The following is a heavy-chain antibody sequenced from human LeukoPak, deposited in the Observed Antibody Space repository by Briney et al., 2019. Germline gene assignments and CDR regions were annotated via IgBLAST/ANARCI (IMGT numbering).Heavy chain of an antibody. Sequence: ASVKVSCKASGYTFTSYGVSWVRQAPGQGLEWMGWISAYNGNTDYAQKLQGRVTMTTDTSKSTAYMELRSLRSDDTAVYYCALLVGALLGEDYWGQGTLVTVSS. D-gene: IGHD1-26*01. CDR3: ALLVGALLGEDY. CDR1: GYTFTSYG. CDR2: ISAYNGNT. J-gene: IGHJ4*02. V-gene: IGHV1-18*01.